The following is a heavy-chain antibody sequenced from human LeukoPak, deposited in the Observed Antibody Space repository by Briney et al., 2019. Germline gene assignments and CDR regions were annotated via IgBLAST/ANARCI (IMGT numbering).Heavy chain of an antibody. D-gene: IGHD2-15*01. V-gene: IGHV3-23*01. CDR2: ISGSGGST. CDR1: GFTFSSYA. CDR3: ASDIVVVVAAGFGY. J-gene: IGHJ4*02. Sequence: GGSLRLSCAASGFTFSSYAMSWVRQAPGKGLEWVSAISGSGGSTYYADSVKGRFTISRDNSKNTLYLQMNSLRAEDTAVYYCASDIVVVVAAGFGYWGQGTLVTVSS.